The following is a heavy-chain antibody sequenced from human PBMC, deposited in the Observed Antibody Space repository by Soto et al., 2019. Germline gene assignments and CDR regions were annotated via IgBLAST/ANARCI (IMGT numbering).Heavy chain of an antibody. CDR3: ARDRNYGDYEGYYYDYYMDV. D-gene: IGHD4-17*01. Sequence: QVQLVESGGGVVQPGRSLRLSCAASGFTFSSYGMHWVRQAPGKGLEWVAVIWYDGSNKYYADSVKGRFTISRDNSKNTMYLQMNSLRAEDTAVYYCARDRNYGDYEGYYYDYYMDVWGKGTTVTVSS. CDR1: GFTFSSYG. J-gene: IGHJ6*03. V-gene: IGHV3-33*01. CDR2: IWYDGSNK.